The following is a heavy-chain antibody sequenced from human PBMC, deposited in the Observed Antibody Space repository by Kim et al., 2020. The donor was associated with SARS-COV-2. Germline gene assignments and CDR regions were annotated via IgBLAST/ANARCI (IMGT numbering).Heavy chain of an antibody. CDR2: ISSSSSYI. D-gene: IGHD6-13*01. CDR3: ASVIAAAGHSDY. J-gene: IGHJ4*02. Sequence: GGSLRLSCAASGFTFSSYSMNWVRQAPGKGLEWVSSISSSSSYIYYADSVKGRFTISRDNAKNSLYLQMNSLRAEDTAVYYCASVIAAAGHSDYWGQGTLVTVSS. V-gene: IGHV3-21*01. CDR1: GFTFSSYS.